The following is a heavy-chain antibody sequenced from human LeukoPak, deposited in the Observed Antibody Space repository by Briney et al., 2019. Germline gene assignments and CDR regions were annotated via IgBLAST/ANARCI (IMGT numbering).Heavy chain of an antibody. J-gene: IGHJ5*02. D-gene: IGHD1-7*01. V-gene: IGHV3-30*03. Sequence: GRSLRLSCAASGFSFSSYGMHWVRQAPGKGLEWVAVISSDGSIDYYADSVRGRFTVSRDNSKNTLYLQVNSLRVEDTAVYYCTREGMGTTFSAWFDPWGQGTLVTVPS. CDR1: GFSFSSYG. CDR3: TREGMGTTFSAWFDP. CDR2: ISSDGSID.